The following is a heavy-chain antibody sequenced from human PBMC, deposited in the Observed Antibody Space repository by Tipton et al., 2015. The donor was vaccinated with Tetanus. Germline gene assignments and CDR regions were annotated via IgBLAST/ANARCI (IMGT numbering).Heavy chain of an antibody. D-gene: IGHD3-10*01. J-gene: IGHJ6*02. Sequence: TLSLTCTVSGGSISSYYWSWIRQPPGKGLEWIGYIYYSGSTNYNPSLKSRVTISVDTSKNQFSLKLSSVTAADTAVYYCARAPGSGSYYYYYYGMDVWGQGTTVTVSS. CDR3: ARAPGSGSYYYYYYGMDV. V-gene: IGHV4-59*12. CDR1: GGSISSYY. CDR2: IYYSGST.